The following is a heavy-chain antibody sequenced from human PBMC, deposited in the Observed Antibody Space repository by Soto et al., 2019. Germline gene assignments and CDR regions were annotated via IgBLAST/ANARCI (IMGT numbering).Heavy chain of an antibody. CDR2: INHSGST. CDR3: ARRPFGGYDLDFDY. J-gene: IGHJ4*02. V-gene: IGHV4-34*01. Sequence: QVQLQQWGAGLLKPSETLSLTCAVYGGSFSGYYWSWIRQPPGKGLEWIGEINHSGSTNYNPSLKSRVTISVDTSKNQFSLKLSSVTAAATAVYYCARRPFGGYDLDFDYWGQGTLVTVSS. D-gene: IGHD5-12*01. CDR1: GGSFSGYY.